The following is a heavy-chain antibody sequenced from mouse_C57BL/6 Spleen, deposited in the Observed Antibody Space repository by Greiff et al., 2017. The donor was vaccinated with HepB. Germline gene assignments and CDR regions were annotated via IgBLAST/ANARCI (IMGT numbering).Heavy chain of an antibody. CDR2: IDPSDSYT. D-gene: IGHD2-1*01. Sequence: VQLQQPGAELVRPGTSVKLSCKASGYTFTSYWMHWVKQRPGQGLEWIGVIDPSDSYTNYNQKFKGKATLTVDTSSSTAYMQLSSLTSEDSAVYYCAFIYYGNYVAMDYWGQGTSVTVSS. CDR1: GYTFTSYW. V-gene: IGHV1-59*01. CDR3: AFIYYGNYVAMDY. J-gene: IGHJ4*01.